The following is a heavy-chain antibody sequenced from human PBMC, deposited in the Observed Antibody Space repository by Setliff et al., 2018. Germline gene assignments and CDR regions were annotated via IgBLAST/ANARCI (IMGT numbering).Heavy chain of an antibody. D-gene: IGHD6-19*01. J-gene: IGHJ6*03. CDR2: IYTSWST. CDR3: ARASSGWYSAYYYYMDV. V-gene: IGHV4-61*09. Sequence: ASETLSLTCTVSGDSISSRRNFWGWFRQPAGKVLEWIGQIYTSWSTNYNPSLTSRVTISLDTSKNQFSLNLTSVTAADTAVYYCARASSGWYSAYYYYMDVWGKGTTVTVSS. CDR1: GDSISSRRNF.